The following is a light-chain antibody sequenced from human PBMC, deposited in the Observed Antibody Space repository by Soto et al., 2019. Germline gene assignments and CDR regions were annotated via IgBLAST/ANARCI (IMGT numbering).Light chain of an antibody. CDR3: QQYNNWPWT. CDR1: QSVSSN. J-gene: IGKJ1*01. Sequence: IVMTQSPATLSVSPWERATLSCWASQSVSSNLAWYQHKPGQAPRLLINGASTRASGIPARFSGSGSGTEFTLTITSLQSEDFAVYDCQQYNNWPWTFGQGTKVDIK. CDR2: GAS. V-gene: IGKV3-15*01.